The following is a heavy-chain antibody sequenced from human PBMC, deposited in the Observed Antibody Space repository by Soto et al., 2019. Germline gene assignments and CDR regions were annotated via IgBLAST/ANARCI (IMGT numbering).Heavy chain of an antibody. CDR1: GFTFNNYC. CDR3: AKDQGIAASHGID. D-gene: IGHD6-13*01. V-gene: IGHV3-30*18. Sequence: QVQLVESGGGVVQPGTSLRLPCAASGFTFNNYCMHWVRQAPGTGLEWVAAISSHGSDKYYADSVKGRLTISRDNSKNTLYLQMHSLRAEDTAVYYCAKDQGIAASHGIDWGQGTMVTVSS. CDR2: ISSHGSDK. J-gene: IGHJ3*01.